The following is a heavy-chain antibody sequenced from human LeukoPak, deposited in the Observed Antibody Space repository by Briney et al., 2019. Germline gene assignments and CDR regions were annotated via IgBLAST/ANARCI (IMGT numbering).Heavy chain of an antibody. Sequence: ASVKVSCKASGGTFSSYAISWVRQAPGQGLEWMGWISAYNGNTNYAQKLQGRVTMTTDTSTSTAYMELRSLRSEDTAVYYCAVGPYGDYRFDYWGQGTLVTVSS. CDR2: ISAYNGNT. V-gene: IGHV1-18*01. CDR1: GGTFSSYA. J-gene: IGHJ4*02. D-gene: IGHD4-17*01. CDR3: AVGPYGDYRFDY.